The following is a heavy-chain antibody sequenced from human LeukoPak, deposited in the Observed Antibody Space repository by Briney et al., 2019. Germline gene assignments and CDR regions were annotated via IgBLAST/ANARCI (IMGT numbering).Heavy chain of an antibody. CDR3: ARPRGAAAGTFGFDP. D-gene: IGHD6-13*01. V-gene: IGHV3-30*03. J-gene: IGHJ5*02. Sequence: GRSLRLSCAASGFTFISYVMHWVRQAPGKGLQWVALISYDGSNKYYADSVKGRFTISRDNSKNTLYLQMNSLRAEDTAVYYCARPRGAAAGTFGFDPWGQGTLVTVSS. CDR1: GFTFISYV. CDR2: ISYDGSNK.